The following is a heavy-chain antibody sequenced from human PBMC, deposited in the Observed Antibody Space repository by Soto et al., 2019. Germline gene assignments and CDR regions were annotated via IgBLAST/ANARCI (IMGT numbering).Heavy chain of an antibody. CDR1: GFTFSSYA. CDR2: ISGSGGST. J-gene: IGHJ4*02. D-gene: IGHD6-19*01. Sequence: EVQLLESGGGLVQPGGSLRLSCAASGFTFSSYAMSWVRQAPGKGLEWVSGISGSGGSTYYADSVKGRSTISRDNSRDTLYLQMNSLRAEDTAVYYCAKATSGWEYYFEYWGQGDLVTVSS. V-gene: IGHV3-23*01. CDR3: AKATSGWEYYFEY.